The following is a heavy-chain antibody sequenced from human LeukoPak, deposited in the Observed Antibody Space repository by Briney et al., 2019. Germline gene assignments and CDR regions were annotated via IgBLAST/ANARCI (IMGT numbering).Heavy chain of an antibody. J-gene: IGHJ4*02. CDR2: ISYDGSNK. Sequence: GRSLRLSCAASGFTFSSYAMHWVRQAPGKGLEWVAVISYDGSNKYYADSVKGRFTISRDNSKNTLYLQMNSLRAEDTAVYYCARDGQWLGHFDYRGQGTLVTVSS. V-gene: IGHV3-30*04. D-gene: IGHD6-19*01. CDR1: GFTFSSYA. CDR3: ARDGQWLGHFDY.